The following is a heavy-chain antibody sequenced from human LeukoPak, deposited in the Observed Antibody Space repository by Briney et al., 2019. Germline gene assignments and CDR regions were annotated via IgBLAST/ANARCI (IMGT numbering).Heavy chain of an antibody. V-gene: IGHV3-21*01. D-gene: IGHD2-2*01. J-gene: IGHJ3*02. Sequence: GGSLRLSCAASGFPFGSYNMNWVRQAPGKGLEWVSSISSISRYLYYADSVTGRFTISRDNAKNSLYLQMNSLRAEDTAIYYCARGYCRGTSCNRYTFEMWGQGTMVTVSS. CDR1: GFPFGSYN. CDR2: ISSISRYL. CDR3: ARGYCRGTSCNRYTFEM.